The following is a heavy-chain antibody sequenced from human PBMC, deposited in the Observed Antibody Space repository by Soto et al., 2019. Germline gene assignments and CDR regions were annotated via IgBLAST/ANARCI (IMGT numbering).Heavy chain of an antibody. Sequence: GASVKVSCKASGYTFTSYYMHWVRQAPGQGLEWMGIINPSGGSTSYAQKFQGRVTMTRDTSTSTVYMELSSLRSEDTAVYYCARDGALSKWELLPLVDYYYGMDVWGQGTTVTVSS. CDR3: ARDGALSKWELLPLVDYYYGMDV. D-gene: IGHD1-26*01. CDR1: GYTFTSYY. J-gene: IGHJ6*02. CDR2: INPSGGST. V-gene: IGHV1-46*01.